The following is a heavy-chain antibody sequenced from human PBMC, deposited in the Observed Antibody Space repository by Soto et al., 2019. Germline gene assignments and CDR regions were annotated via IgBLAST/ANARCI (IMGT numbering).Heavy chain of an antibody. V-gene: IGHV3-23*01. D-gene: IGHD3-3*01. CDR2: ISGSGGST. CDR1: GFTFSSYA. Sequence: PGGSLRISCAASGFTFSSYAMSWVRQAPGKGLEWVSAISGSGGSTYYADSVKGRFTISRDNSKNTLYLQMNSLRAEDTAVYYCAKVGRGLRFLEWLSLSGMDVWGQGTTVTVSS. J-gene: IGHJ6*02. CDR3: AKVGRGLRFLEWLSLSGMDV.